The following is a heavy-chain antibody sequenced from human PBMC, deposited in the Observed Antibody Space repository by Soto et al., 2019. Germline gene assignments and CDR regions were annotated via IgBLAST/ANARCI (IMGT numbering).Heavy chain of an antibody. Sequence: QVQLVESGGGVVQPGRSLRLSCAASGFSFSSYGMHWVRQAPGKGLEWVSLISYGGGDTHYADSVKGRFTMSRDNSKNTLYLQMNSLRAEDTAVYYCAKDRGDGIVVHYYGMDVWGQGTTVTAS. CDR1: GFSFSSYG. J-gene: IGHJ6*02. CDR2: ISYGGGDT. D-gene: IGHD2-21*01. CDR3: AKDRGDGIVVHYYGMDV. V-gene: IGHV3-30*18.